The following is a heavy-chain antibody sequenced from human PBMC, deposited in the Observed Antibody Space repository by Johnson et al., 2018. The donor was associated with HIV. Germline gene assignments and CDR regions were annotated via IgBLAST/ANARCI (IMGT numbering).Heavy chain of an antibody. D-gene: IGHD5-24*01. Sequence: EVQVLESGGGLVQPGGSLRLSCAASGFSFSSYAMSWVRQAPGTGLEWVSGISGGGTTYYADSVNGRFTISRDNSKHTLYLQMNSLRAEDTALYYCARACRDGYTWDAFDIWGHGTMVTVSS. V-gene: IGHV3-23*01. CDR1: GFSFSSYA. CDR2: ISGGGTT. CDR3: ARACRDGYTWDAFDI. J-gene: IGHJ3*02.